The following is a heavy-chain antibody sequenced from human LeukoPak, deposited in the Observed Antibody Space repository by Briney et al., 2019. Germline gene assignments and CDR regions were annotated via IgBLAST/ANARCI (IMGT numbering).Heavy chain of an antibody. D-gene: IGHD3-22*01. CDR1: GYNFANYW. CDR2: IFPGDSDA. J-gene: IGHJ5*02. CDR3: AKLLSSGSYSSHWFDP. Sequence: GESLKISCKGSGYNFANYWIGWVRQMPGKGLEWMVIIFPGDSDARYSPSFQGQVTISADKSISTAYLQWSSLKASDTAMYYCAKLLSSGSYSSHWFDPWGQGTLVTVSS. V-gene: IGHV5-51*01.